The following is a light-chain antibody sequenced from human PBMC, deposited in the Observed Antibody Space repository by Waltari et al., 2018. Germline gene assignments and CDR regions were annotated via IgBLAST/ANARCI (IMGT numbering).Light chain of an antibody. Sequence: EIVLTQSPGTLSLSPGERATLSCRASQTVTYNFLNWYQQKPGQAPRLLIHGASSRAACMPDRFSGSGSGTDCTLTISRLEPDDFAVYYCQQYDGLVLTFGGGTKVEI. CDR2: GAS. J-gene: IGKJ4*01. CDR1: QTVTYNF. V-gene: IGKV3-20*01. CDR3: QQYDGLVLT.